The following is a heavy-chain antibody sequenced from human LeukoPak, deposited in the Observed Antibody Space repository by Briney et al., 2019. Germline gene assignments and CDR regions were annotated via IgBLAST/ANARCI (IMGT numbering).Heavy chain of an antibody. V-gene: IGHV4-59*01. J-gene: IGHJ3*02. CDR1: GGSISSYY. Sequence: SETLSLTCTVSGGSISSYYWSWIRQPPGKGLEWIGYIYYSGGTNYNPSLKSRVTISVDTSKNQFSLKLSSVTAADTAVYYCASGRRQLVRVDAFDIWGQGTMVTVSS. CDR2: IYYSGGT. CDR3: ASGRRQLVRVDAFDI. D-gene: IGHD6-13*01.